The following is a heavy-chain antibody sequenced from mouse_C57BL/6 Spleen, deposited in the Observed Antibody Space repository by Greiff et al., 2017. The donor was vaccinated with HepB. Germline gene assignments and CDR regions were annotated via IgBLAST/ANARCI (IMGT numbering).Heavy chain of an antibody. V-gene: IGHV1-18*01. CDR2: INPNNGGT. CDR3: ARWDYYGPYYAMDY. CDR1: GYTFTDYN. J-gene: IGHJ4*01. Sequence: DVQLQESGPELVKPGASVKIPCKASGYTFTDYNMDWVKQSHGKSLEWIGDINPNNGGTIYNQKFKGKATLTVDKSSSTAYMELRSLTSEDTAVYYCARWDYYGPYYAMDYWGQGTSVTVSS. D-gene: IGHD2-1*01.